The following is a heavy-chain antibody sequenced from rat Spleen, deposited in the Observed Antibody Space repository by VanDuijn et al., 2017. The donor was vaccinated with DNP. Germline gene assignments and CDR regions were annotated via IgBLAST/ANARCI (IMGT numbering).Heavy chain of an antibody. V-gene: IGHV5-7*01. CDR1: GFTFSDHN. D-gene: IGHD1-4*01. CDR2: ITYDGSNT. J-gene: IGHJ2*01. CDR3: AGRPPPTRGPFDY. Sequence: EVQLVESGGGLVQPGRSLIISCTASGFTFSDHNMAWVRQAPKKGLEWVATITYDGSNTYYRDSVKGRFIIPRNNARSTLYLQMDSLRADDTATYYCAGRPPPTRGPFDYWGQGIMVTVSS.